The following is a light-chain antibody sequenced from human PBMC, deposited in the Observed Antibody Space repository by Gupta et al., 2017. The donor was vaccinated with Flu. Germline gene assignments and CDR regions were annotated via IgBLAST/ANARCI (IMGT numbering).Light chain of an antibody. J-gene: IGKJ3*01. CDR3: HHRDNWPPLST. Sequence: LSLSPGESATLSCGASQSVSGYLAWYQQKPGQPPRLLIFDTSHRATDIPARFSGSGSGTDFTLTISSLEPEDFAVYYCHHRDNWPPLSTFGPGTKVDI. CDR1: QSVSGY. CDR2: DTS. V-gene: IGKV3-11*01.